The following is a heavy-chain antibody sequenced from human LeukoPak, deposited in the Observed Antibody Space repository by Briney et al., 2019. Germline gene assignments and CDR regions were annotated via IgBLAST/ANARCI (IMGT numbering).Heavy chain of an antibody. J-gene: IGHJ4*02. CDR2: INGDGKSM. CDR1: GFTFETYW. V-gene: IGHV3-74*01. Sequence: GSLRLSCEASGFTFETYWMHWVRQVPGKGLVWVSRINGDGKSMAYADSVKGRFTISRDNAKNTVFLQMNSLRVEDTGVYYCARNHRLRHWGQGTLVIVSS. CDR3: ARNHRLRH.